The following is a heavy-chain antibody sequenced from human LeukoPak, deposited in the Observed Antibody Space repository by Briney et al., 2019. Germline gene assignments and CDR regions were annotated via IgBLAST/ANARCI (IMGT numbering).Heavy chain of an antibody. J-gene: IGHJ5*02. CDR1: GYPFTTYE. Sequence: ASVKVSCKTSGYPFTTYEINWVRQAAGQGLEWMGWVHPDTGYADYAQKFQGRVTMTSDTSISTAYMELSSLRSDDTAVYFCARGPRNDPWGQGTLVTPYS. CDR2: VHPDTGYA. CDR3: ARGPRNDP. V-gene: IGHV1-8*01. D-gene: IGHD1-14*01.